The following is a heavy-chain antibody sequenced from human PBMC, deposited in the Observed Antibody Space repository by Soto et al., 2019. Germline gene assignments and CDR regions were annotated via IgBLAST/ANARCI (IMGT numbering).Heavy chain of an antibody. D-gene: IGHD6-13*01. V-gene: IGHV5-51*01. Sequence: GESLKISCKGSGYSFATYWIGWVRQKPGKGLEWMGIIYPDDSDTRDSPSFQGQVTISADKSISTAYLQWSSLKASDTAMYYCARLRRSAGTVSGWFDPWGQGTLVTSPQ. CDR3: ARLRRSAGTVSGWFDP. CDR1: GYSFATYW. J-gene: IGHJ5*02. CDR2: IYPDDSDT.